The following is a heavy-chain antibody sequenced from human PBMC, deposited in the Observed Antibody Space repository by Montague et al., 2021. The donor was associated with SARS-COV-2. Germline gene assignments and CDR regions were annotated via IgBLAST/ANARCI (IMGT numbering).Heavy chain of an antibody. CDR3: ARGHLSASMIVVVFTSASYYFDY. D-gene: IGHD3-22*01. CDR1: GGSFGDDH. J-gene: IGHJ4*02. Sequence: SETLSLTCGVYGGSFGDDHWSWIRQPPGKGLEWIGNIKQSGSTNXXPSPKGRVTISVDTSRNQFSLKLTSVTAADTAVSFCARGHLSASMIVVVFTSASYYFDYWGQGALVTVSS. CDR2: IKQSGST. V-gene: IGHV4-34*01.